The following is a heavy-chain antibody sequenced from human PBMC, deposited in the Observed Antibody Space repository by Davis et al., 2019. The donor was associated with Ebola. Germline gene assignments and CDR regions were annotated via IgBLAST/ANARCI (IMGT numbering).Heavy chain of an antibody. CDR3: ARACSSTSCYPPAAFDI. V-gene: IGHV4-4*02. CDR2: IYHSGST. CDR1: GGSISSSNW. Sequence: PSETLSLTCAVSGGSISSSNWWSWVRQPPGKGLEWIGEIYHSGSTNYNPSLKSRVTISVDKSKNQFSLKLSSVTAADTAVYYCARACSSTSCYPPAAFDIWGQGTMVTVSS. J-gene: IGHJ3*02. D-gene: IGHD2-2*01.